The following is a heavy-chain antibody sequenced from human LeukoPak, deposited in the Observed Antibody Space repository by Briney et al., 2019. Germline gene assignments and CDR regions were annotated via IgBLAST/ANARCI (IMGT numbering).Heavy chain of an antibody. V-gene: IGHV3-23*01. J-gene: IGHJ4*02. D-gene: IGHD6-13*01. CDR2: ISGSGGST. Sequence: GGSLRLSCAASGFTFTNTWMSWVRQAPGKGLEWVSAISGSGGSTYYADSVKGRFTISRDNSKNTLYLQMNSLRAEDTAVYYCAKSSSSWSKLFDYWGQGTLVTVSS. CDR3: AKSSSSWSKLFDY. CDR1: GFTFTNTW.